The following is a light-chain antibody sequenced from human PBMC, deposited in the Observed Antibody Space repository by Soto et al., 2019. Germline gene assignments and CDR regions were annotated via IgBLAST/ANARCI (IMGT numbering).Light chain of an antibody. Sequence: QLVLTQSSSASASLGSSVKLTCTLSSGHNNYIIAWHQQQPGKAPRYLMKIEGGGSFNKGSGVPDRFSGYRSGTDRYLTISNVQFDDEADYYCETWDSNAWVFGGGTKLTVL. V-gene: IGLV4-60*02. CDR1: SGHNNYI. CDR2: IEGGGSF. CDR3: ETWDSNAWV. J-gene: IGLJ3*02.